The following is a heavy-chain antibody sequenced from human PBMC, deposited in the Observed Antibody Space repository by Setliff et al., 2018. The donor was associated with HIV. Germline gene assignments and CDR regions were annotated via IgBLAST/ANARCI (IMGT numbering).Heavy chain of an antibody. CDR1: GYNFNTYG. J-gene: IGHJ4*03. Sequence: GASVKVSCKASGYNFNTYGVSWVRQAPGQGPEWMGWISGFNAKTLYAPKFQDRVTLTTDTSTTTAHMELRSLRIDDTAIYYCARANSLLQYNEGWSPENPLNIWGQGTLVTVSS. D-gene: IGHD1-20*01. V-gene: IGHV1-18*01. CDR3: ARANSLLQYNEGWSPENPLNI. CDR2: ISGFNAKT.